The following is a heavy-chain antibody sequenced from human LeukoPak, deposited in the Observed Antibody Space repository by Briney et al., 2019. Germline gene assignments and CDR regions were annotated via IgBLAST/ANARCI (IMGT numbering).Heavy chain of an antibody. CDR1: GFTFSDYC. D-gene: IGHD6-13*01. CDR3: AKALAAAGTLYYFDY. V-gene: IGHV3-11*01. J-gene: IGHJ4*02. CDR2: ISSSGRTI. Sequence: GGSLRLSCAASGFTFSDYCMSWIRQAPGKGLEWVSYISSSGRTIYYADSVKGRFTISRDNAKNSLYLQMNSLRAEDTAVYYCAKALAAAGTLYYFDYWGQGTLVTVSS.